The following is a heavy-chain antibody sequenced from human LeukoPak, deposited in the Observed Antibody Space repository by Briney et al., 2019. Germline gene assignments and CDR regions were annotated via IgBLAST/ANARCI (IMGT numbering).Heavy chain of an antibody. CDR2: INSDGSST. D-gene: IGHD3-22*01. CDR3: ARDSYYDSSGYYHRDFDY. V-gene: IGHV3-74*01. CDR1: GFTFSSYW. J-gene: IGHJ4*02. Sequence: GGSLRLSCAASGFTFSSYWMHWVRQAPGKGLVWVSRINSDGSSTSYADSVKGRFTISRDNAKNTLYLQMNSLRAEDTAVYYCARDSYYDSSGYYHRDFDYWGQGTLVTVSS.